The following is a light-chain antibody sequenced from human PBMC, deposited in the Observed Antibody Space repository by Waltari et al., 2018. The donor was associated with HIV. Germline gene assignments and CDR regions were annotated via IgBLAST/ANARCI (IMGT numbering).Light chain of an antibody. CDR2: SVS. V-gene: IGLV2-14*03. CDR1: ISDIGLYDF. Sequence: QSALAQPASVAGSPGPSITISCTGSISDIGLYDFFSCYQQYPGKAPRLFIFSVSSRPAGISDRFSGFKSHNTATLTISDLQPEDEADYYCSSLTLTHSVLFGGGTRLTVL. CDR3: SSLTLTHSVL. J-gene: IGLJ3*02.